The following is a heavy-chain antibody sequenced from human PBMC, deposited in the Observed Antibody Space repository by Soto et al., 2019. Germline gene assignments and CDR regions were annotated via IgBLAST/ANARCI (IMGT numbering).Heavy chain of an antibody. CDR2: MWYDGTNK. V-gene: IGHV3-33*01. CDR3: ARCADYYDSSGYYYSYYYYYGMDI. Sequence: GGSLRLSCAASGFTFRIYSMHWVRQSPGKGLEWVAVMWYDGTNKYYGESVKGRFTISRDNAKNSLYLQMNSLRAEDTAVYYCARCADYYDSSGYYYSYYYYYGMDIWGQGTTVTVSS. J-gene: IGHJ6*02. D-gene: IGHD3-22*01. CDR1: GFTFRIYS.